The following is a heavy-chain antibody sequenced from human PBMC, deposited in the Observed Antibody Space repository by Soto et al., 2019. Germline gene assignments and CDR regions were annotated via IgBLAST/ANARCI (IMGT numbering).Heavy chain of an antibody. J-gene: IGHJ5*02. Sequence: PSETLSLTCTVSGGSVRSGSYYWSWIRQPPGKGLEWIGYISYSGSTNYNPSLKSRVTISVDTSKNQFSLSLNSVTAADTAVYYCAREGGTIFGVDNFDPWGQGTLVTVSS. CDR1: GGSVRSGSYY. CDR3: AREGGTIFGVDNFDP. V-gene: IGHV4-61*01. D-gene: IGHD3-3*01. CDR2: ISYSGST.